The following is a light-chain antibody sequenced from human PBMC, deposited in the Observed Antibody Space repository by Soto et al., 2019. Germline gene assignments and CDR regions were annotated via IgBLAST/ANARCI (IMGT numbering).Light chain of an antibody. V-gene: IGKV3-11*01. CDR1: ESVFGY. CDR3: QQRYRWPPIT. J-gene: IGKJ5*01. Sequence: EVVLTQSPATLSLSPGERATLSCRASESVFGYLAWYQHKPGQAPRLLIYDASNRATGVPARFSGSGSGTDFTLTISSVEHEDFAVYYCQQRYRWPPITFGQGTRLDNK. CDR2: DAS.